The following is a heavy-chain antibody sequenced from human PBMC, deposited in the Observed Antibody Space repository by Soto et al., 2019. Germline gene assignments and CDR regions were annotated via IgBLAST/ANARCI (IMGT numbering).Heavy chain of an antibody. J-gene: IGHJ4*02. CDR1: GFIFSTYN. V-gene: IGHV3-48*02. Sequence: EVQLVESGGGLVQPGGSLRLSCAASGFIFSTYNMNWVRQAPGKGLEWISYISTSSGTIYYAESVKGRFTISRDNAKNSLYLQMDSLRDEDTAVYYCARDDCARGSCFLDYWGQGTLVTVSS. CDR3: ARDDCARGSCFLDY. CDR2: ISTSSGTI. D-gene: IGHD2-15*01.